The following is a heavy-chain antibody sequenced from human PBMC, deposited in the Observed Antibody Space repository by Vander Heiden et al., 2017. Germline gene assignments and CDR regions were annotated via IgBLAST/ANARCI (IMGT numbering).Heavy chain of an antibody. CDR3: TRYYDFWSGYSGGGY. Sequence: EVQLVESGGGLVKPGGARRLPCPASGSTLSNAWMSCVRQARGKGLHWFGRIKSQTDGGTTDYAAPVKGRYTIPRDDSKNTLYLQINSLKPEDTAVYYCTRYYDFWSGYSGGGYWGEGTLVNVSS. V-gene: IGHV3-15*01. CDR2: IKSQTDGGTT. D-gene: IGHD3-3*01. J-gene: IGHJ4*02. CDR1: GSTLSNAW.